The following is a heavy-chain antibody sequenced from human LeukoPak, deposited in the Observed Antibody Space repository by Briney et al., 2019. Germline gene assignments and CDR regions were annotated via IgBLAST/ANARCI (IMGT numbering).Heavy chain of an antibody. CDR1: GFTFSSYA. D-gene: IGHD5-18*01. CDR2: ISGSGGST. CDR3: AKFPGYSYGTIDY. J-gene: IGHJ4*02. Sequence: GGSLRLSCAASGFTFSSYAMSWVRQAPGKGLEWASAISGSGGSTYYADSVKGRFTISRDNSKNTLYLQMNSLRAEDTAVYYCAKFPGYSYGTIDYWGQGTLVTVSS. V-gene: IGHV3-23*01.